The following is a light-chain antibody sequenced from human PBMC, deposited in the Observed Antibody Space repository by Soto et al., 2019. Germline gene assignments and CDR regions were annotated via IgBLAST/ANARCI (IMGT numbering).Light chain of an antibody. J-gene: IGKJ1*01. CDR3: QQSYSTPRNT. V-gene: IGKV1-39*01. Sequence: DIQMTPSPSSLSASVGDRVNITCRASQSISSYLNWYQQKPGKAPKLLIYAASSLQSGVPSRFSGSGSGTDFTLTISSLQPEDFATYYCQQSYSTPRNTFGQGTKVEIK. CDR2: AAS. CDR1: QSISSY.